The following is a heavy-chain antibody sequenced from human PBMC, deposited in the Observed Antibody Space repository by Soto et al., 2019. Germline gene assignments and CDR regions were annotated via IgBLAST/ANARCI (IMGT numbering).Heavy chain of an antibody. CDR2: IYYSGST. J-gene: IGHJ6*02. CDR1: GGSISSGDYY. V-gene: IGHV4-30-4*01. Sequence: QVQLQESGPGPVKPSQTLSLTCTVSGGSISSGDYYWSWIRQPPGKGLEWLGYIYYSGSTYYNPSLKSRVTMSVDTSKNQFCLKLSSVTAADTAVYYCARVTTVTNGYYDYGMDVWGQGTTVTVSS. D-gene: IGHD4-17*01. CDR3: ARVTTVTNGYYDYGMDV.